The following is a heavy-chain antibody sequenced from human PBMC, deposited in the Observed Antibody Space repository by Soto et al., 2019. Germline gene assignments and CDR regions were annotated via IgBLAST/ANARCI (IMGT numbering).Heavy chain of an antibody. CDR1: GFTFSSYG. D-gene: IGHD3-22*01. V-gene: IGHV3-30*18. CDR3: AKDRASYYYDSSGYTDY. Sequence: GGSLRLSCAASGFTFSSYGMHWVRQAPGKGLEWVAVISYDGSNKYYADSVKGRFTISRDNSKNTLYLQMNSLRAEDTAVYYCAKDRASYYYDSSGYTDYWGQGTLVTVSS. J-gene: IGHJ4*02. CDR2: ISYDGSNK.